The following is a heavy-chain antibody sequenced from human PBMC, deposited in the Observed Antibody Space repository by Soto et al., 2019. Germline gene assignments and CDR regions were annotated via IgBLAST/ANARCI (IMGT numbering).Heavy chain of an antibody. CDR3: AKGAVVLGVYDLDS. V-gene: IGHV3-23*01. CDR2: ISGSGGST. CDR1: GFTFSSYA. D-gene: IGHD3-10*01. Sequence: EVKLLESGGGLVQPGGSLSLSCAASGFTFSSYALNWVRQAPGKGLEWVSAISGSGGSTSYADSVTGRVTISRDNSKTTLYQLINSLRAEATAVYDCAKGAVVLGVYDLDSWGQGAVVTVAS. J-gene: IGHJ4*02.